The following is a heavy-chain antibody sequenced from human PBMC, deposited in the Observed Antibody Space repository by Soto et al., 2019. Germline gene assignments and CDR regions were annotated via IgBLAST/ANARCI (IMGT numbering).Heavy chain of an antibody. Sequence: ASVKVSCKASGGTFSSYTISWVRQAPGQGLEWMGRIIPILGIANYAQKFQGRVTITADKSTSTAYMELSSLRSEDTAVYYCAATVDDIVVVPAAGNWFDPWGQGTLVTVSS. CDR1: GGTFSSYT. CDR2: IIPILGIA. V-gene: IGHV1-69*02. CDR3: AATVDDIVVVPAAGNWFDP. J-gene: IGHJ5*02. D-gene: IGHD2-2*01.